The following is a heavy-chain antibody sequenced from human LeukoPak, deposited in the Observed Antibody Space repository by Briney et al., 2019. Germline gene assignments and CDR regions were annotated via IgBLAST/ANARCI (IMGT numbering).Heavy chain of an antibody. D-gene: IGHD6-19*01. CDR3: ARKGIAVAGNNAFDI. J-gene: IGHJ3*02. Sequence: ASVKVSCKASGDTFTSYYIHGVRQAPGQGLEWRGIINPSGGSTSYAQKFQGRVTMTRDMSTSTVYMELSSLRSEDTAVYYCARKGIAVAGNNAFDIWGQGTMVTVSS. V-gene: IGHV1-46*01. CDR2: INPSGGST. CDR1: GDTFTSYY.